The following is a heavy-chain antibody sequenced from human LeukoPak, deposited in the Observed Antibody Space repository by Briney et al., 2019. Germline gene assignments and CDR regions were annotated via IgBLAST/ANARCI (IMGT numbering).Heavy chain of an antibody. Sequence: GGSLRLSCAASGFAFSVYEMYWVRQAPGKGLEWISYISSSGVTRYYADSVKGRFTISRDNARNSLSLQMNSLRTEDTAVYYCSTLTVASSFDYWGQGALVTVSS. CDR3: STLTVASSFDY. CDR1: GFAFSVYE. J-gene: IGHJ4*02. D-gene: IGHD6-19*01. V-gene: IGHV3-48*03. CDR2: ISSSGVTR.